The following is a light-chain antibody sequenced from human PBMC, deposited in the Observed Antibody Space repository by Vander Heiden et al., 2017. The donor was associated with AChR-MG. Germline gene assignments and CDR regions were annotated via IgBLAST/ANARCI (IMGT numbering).Light chain of an antibody. CDR1: QSVNTN. Sequence: EIVMTQSPGTLSMSPGERATLSCRASQSVNTNLAWYQQKPGQSPRLLIYGASARATGVPTRFSGSGSGTDFTLTISSLQSEDFAIYYCQQYDNWPPLTFGGGNKVEMK. CDR2: GAS. V-gene: IGKV3-15*01. CDR3: QQYDNWPPLT. J-gene: IGKJ4*01.